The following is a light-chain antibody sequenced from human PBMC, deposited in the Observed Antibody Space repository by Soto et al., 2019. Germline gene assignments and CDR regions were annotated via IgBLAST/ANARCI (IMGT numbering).Light chain of an antibody. CDR2: DAS. Sequence: DTQMTQSPSSASASVGDRLTITCRASQGISTWIAWYQQKPGKAPKLLIYDASSLESGVPSRFSGSGSGTEFTLTISSLQPDDFATYYCQQYNSYSQTFGQGTKVDI. CDR3: QQYNSYSQT. V-gene: IGKV1-5*01. J-gene: IGKJ1*01. CDR1: QGISTW.